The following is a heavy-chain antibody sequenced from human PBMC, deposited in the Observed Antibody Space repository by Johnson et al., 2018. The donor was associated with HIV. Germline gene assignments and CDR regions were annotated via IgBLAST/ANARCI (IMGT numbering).Heavy chain of an antibody. CDR1: GFTVSSNY. CDR3: ARDLVGVVAAAGPVGDASDI. J-gene: IGHJ3*02. D-gene: IGHD6-13*01. CDR2: IYSGSRT. Sequence: VQLVESGGGLVQPGGSLRLSCADSGFTVSSNYMNWVRQAPGKGLEWVSVIYSGSRTYYADSVKGRFTISRDNSKNTLYLQMSSLRVEDTAVYYCARDLVGVVAAAGPVGDASDIWGQGTMVTVSS. V-gene: IGHV3-66*01.